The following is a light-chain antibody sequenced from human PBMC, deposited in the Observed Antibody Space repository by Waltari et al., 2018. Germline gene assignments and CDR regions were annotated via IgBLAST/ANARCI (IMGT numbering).Light chain of an antibody. CDR2: RAS. V-gene: IGKV3-20*01. Sequence: ELVLTQSPGTLSLSPGERATLSCRASWDIGTYLVWYQQKPGQAPRLLIYRASNRATGIPDRFSGSGSGTDFSLTISRLEPEDFAVYYCQNHERLPATFGQGTRVEIK. CDR1: WDIGTY. J-gene: IGKJ1*01. CDR3: QNHERLPAT.